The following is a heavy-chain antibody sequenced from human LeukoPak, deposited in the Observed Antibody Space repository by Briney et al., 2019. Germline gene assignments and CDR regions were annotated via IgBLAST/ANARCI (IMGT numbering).Heavy chain of an antibody. V-gene: IGHV3-33*01. D-gene: IGHD2-21*01. CDR1: GFTFSSYG. Sequence: GGSLRLSCAASGFTFSSYGMHWVRQAPGKGLEWVAVIWYGGSNKYYADSVKGRFTISRDNSKNTLYLQMNSLRAEDTAVYYCARESDCGQAFDIWGQGTMVTVSS. CDR2: IWYGGSNK. J-gene: IGHJ3*02. CDR3: ARESDCGQAFDI.